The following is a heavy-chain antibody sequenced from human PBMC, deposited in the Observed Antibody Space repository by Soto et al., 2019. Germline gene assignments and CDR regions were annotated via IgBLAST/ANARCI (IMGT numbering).Heavy chain of an antibody. CDR1: GYTFTSYA. D-gene: IGHD2-2*01. Sequence: QVQLVQSGSELKKPGASVKVSCKASGYTFTSYAMNWVRQAPGQGLEWMGWINTNTGNPTYAQGFTGRFVVSLSTSVSTAYLQICSLKAEDTAVYYCARDDIVVVPAAIYYYGMDVWGQGTTVTVSS. CDR3: ARDDIVVVPAAIYYYGMDV. V-gene: IGHV7-4-1*01. CDR2: INTNTGNP. J-gene: IGHJ6*02.